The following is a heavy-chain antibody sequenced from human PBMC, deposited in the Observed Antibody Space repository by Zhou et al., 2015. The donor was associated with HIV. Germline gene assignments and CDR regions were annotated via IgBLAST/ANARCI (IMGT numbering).Heavy chain of an antibody. D-gene: IGHD6-19*01. J-gene: IGHJ4*02. Sequence: QVQLVQSGAEVKKPGASVKVSCKASEYTFTNHDINWVRQAAGQGLEWLGWMNPNNGNAAYAQKFQDRVTMTRNTSASTAYMELSSLRSDDTAVYYCAREAGGWVHLDYWGQGTLVTVTS. CDR3: AREAGGWVHLDY. CDR1: EYTFTNHD. CDR2: MNPNNGNA. V-gene: IGHV1-8*01.